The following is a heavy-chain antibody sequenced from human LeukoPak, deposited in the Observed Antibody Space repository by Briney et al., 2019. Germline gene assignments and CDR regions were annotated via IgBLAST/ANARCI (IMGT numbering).Heavy chain of an antibody. CDR2: MYRSGST. CDR1: GFSISSGYY. J-gene: IGHJ5*02. Sequence: PSETLSLTCAVSGFSISSGYYWGWIRQPPGKGLEWIGRMYRSGSTSYNPSLKSRVTISLETSKNQVSLKLSSVTAADTAVYYCARRDRWFDPWGQGTLVTVSS. CDR3: ARRDRWFDP. V-gene: IGHV4-38-2*01.